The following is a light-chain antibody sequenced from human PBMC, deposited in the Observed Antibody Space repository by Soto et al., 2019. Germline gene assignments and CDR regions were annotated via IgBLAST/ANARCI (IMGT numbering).Light chain of an antibody. J-gene: IGKJ1*01. Sequence: EIVLTQSPGTLSLSRGERATLSGRASRRVSSNFLAWYQQKPGQAPRLLIYGASSRATGIPDRFSGSGSGTDFTLTISRLEPEDFAVYYCQQYDSSPVTFGQGTKVEIK. CDR1: RRVSSNF. CDR2: GAS. V-gene: IGKV3-20*01. CDR3: QQYDSSPVT.